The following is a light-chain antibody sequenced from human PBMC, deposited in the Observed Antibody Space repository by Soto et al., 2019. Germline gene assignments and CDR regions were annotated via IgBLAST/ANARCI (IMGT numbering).Light chain of an antibody. CDR3: QHYNSYSEA. J-gene: IGKJ1*01. CDR2: QAS. CDR1: QTISSW. V-gene: IGKV1-5*03. Sequence: DIQMTQSPSSLCGSVGDRFTITCRASQTISSWLSWYQQKPGQAPKILXYQASTLKSGVPSRFRGSGSGTEFTLTISSLPPDDFATYYCQHYNSYSEAFGQGTKVDI.